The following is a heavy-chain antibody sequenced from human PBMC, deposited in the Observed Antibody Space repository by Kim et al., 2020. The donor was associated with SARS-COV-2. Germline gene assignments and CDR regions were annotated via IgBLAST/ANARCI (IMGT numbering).Heavy chain of an antibody. V-gene: IGHV3-74*01. CDR2: ISPDGSST. CDR3: ALTGNTAY. J-gene: IGHJ4*02. D-gene: IGHD1-7*01. CDR1: GFTFSSYW. Sequence: GGSLRLSCAASGFTFSSYWMHWVRQAPGKWLVWVSRISPDGSSTSYAYSVKGRFTISRDNAKNTLYLQMNSLRAEDTAMYYCALTGNTAYWGQGTLVTVS.